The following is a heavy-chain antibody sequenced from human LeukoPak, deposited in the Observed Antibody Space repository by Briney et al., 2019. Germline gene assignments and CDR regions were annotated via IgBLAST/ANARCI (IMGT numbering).Heavy chain of an antibody. J-gene: IGHJ5*02. V-gene: IGHV3-23*01. CDR3: ARRPMITFGGVIVYNWFDP. CDR2: ISGSGGST. D-gene: IGHD3-16*02. Sequence: PGGSLRLSCAASGFTFSSYSMNWVRQAPGKGLEWVSAISGSGGSTYYADSVKGRFTISRDNSKNTLYLQMNSLRAEDTAVYYCARRPMITFGGVIVYNWFDPWGQGTLVTVSS. CDR1: GFTFSSYS.